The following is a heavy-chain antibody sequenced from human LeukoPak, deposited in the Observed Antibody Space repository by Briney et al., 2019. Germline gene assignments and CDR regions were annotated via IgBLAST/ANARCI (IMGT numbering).Heavy chain of an antibody. CDR1: GGSFNGYY. CDR3: ATPSFYSGSYLGGFDY. Sequence: SETLSLTCAVYGGSFNGYYWSWIRQPPGKGLEWIGEINHSGSTNYNPSLKSRVTISVDTSKNQFSLKLSSVTAADTAVYYCATPSFYSGSYLGGFDYWGQGTLVTVSS. CDR2: INHSGST. V-gene: IGHV4-34*01. D-gene: IGHD1-26*01. J-gene: IGHJ4*02.